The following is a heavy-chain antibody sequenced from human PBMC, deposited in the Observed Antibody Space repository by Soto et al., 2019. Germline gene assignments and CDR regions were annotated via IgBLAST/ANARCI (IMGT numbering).Heavy chain of an antibody. CDR3: AKDCYPYGMDV. CDR1: GFTFSSYG. J-gene: IGHJ6*02. D-gene: IGHD5-18*01. CDR2: ISYDGSNK. Sequence: GGSLRLSCAASGFTFSSYGMHWVRQAPGKGLEWVAVISYDGSNKNYADSVKGRFTISRDNSKNTLYLQMNSLRAEDTAVYYCAKDCYPYGMDVWGQGTTVTVSS. V-gene: IGHV3-30*18.